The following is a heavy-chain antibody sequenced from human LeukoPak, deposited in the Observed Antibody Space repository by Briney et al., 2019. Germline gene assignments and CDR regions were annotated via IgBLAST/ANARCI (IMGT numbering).Heavy chain of an antibody. V-gene: IGHV4-39*01. CDR2: IYYSGST. J-gene: IGHJ5*02. Sequence: PSETLSLTCTVSGGSISSSSYYWGWIRQPPGKGLEWIGSIYYSGSTYYNPSLKSRVTISVDTSKNQFSLKLSSVTAADTAVYYCAIGRIVVAFDPWGQGTLVTVSS. CDR3: AIGRIVVAFDP. CDR1: GGSISSSSYY. D-gene: IGHD3-22*01.